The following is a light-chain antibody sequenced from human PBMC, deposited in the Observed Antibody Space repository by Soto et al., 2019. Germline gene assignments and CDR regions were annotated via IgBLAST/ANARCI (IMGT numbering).Light chain of an antibody. CDR3: QQCDDWPRT. J-gene: IGKJ1*01. CDR2: GAS. CDR1: QSVGNN. Sequence: EIVMTQSPATLSVSPGERATLSWRASQSVGNNLAWYQQKPGQAPRLLIHGASIRPTGVPARFSGSGSGTEFTLTISSLQSEDFAVYYCQQCDDWPRTFGQGTKVEIK. V-gene: IGKV3-15*01.